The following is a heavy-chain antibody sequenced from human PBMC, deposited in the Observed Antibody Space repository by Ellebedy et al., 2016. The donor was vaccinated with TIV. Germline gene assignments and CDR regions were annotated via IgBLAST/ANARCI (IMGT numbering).Heavy chain of an antibody. CDR2: IYYRGST. Sequence: SETLSLTXTVSGGSISSSSYYRGWIRQPPGKGLEWFGSIYYRGSTYYNPSLKSRVTISVDTSKNQFSLKLSSVTAADTAVYYCASIVGAIDYWGQGTLVTVSS. CDR1: GGSISSSSYY. CDR3: ASIVGAIDY. J-gene: IGHJ4*02. V-gene: IGHV4-39*01. D-gene: IGHD1-26*01.